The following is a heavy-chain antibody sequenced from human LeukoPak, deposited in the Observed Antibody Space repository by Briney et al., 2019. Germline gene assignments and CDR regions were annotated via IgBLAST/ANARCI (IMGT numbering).Heavy chain of an antibody. CDR2: MNPNSGNT. CDR3: ARVEMTTVTPEFDY. V-gene: IGHV1-8*01. Sequence: ASVKVSCKASGYTFTSYDINCVRQATGQGLEWMGWMNPNSGNTGYAQKFQGRVTMTRNTSISTAYMELSSLRSEDTAVYYCARVEMTTVTPEFDYWGQGTLVTVSS. J-gene: IGHJ4*02. D-gene: IGHD4-17*01. CDR1: GYTFTSYD.